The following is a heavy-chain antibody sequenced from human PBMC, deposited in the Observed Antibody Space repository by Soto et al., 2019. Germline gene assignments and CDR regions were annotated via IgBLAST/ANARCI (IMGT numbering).Heavy chain of an antibody. CDR2: INTYNGMT. D-gene: IGHD5-12*01. Sequence: QVQLVQSGGEVKKPGASVTVSCKASGYTFINYHITWVRQAPGQGFEWMAWINTYNGMTDYAQRFQGRVTMTRDTHTSTAYMELRNLGSDDTAVYFCAKSPRGEMATDWGQGTLVTVSS. V-gene: IGHV1-18*01. CDR1: GYTFINYH. CDR3: AKSPRGEMATD. J-gene: IGHJ4*02.